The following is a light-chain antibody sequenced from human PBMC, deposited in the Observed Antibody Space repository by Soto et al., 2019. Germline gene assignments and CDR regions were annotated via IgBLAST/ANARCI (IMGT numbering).Light chain of an antibody. J-gene: IGKJ4*01. CDR1: QDISNY. Sequence: DIQMTQSPSSLSASVGDRVTITCRASQDISNYLAWYQQKPGKVPKLLISAASTLQSGVPSRFSGSGSGAAFTLSISSLQPEGVATYYCQEYDSAPLTFGGGTKVEIK. CDR2: AAS. V-gene: IGKV1-27*01. CDR3: QEYDSAPLT.